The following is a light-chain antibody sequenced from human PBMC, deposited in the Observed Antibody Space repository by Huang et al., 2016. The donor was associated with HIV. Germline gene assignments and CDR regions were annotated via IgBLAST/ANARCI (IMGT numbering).Light chain of an antibody. Sequence: AIQMTQSPSSLSASVGDRVTITCRASQGIRNDLGWYQQKPGKAPKLLIYAASSLQSGVPSRFSGSGSGTDFTLTISSLRPEDFATYYCLQDYNYTFTFGPGTKVDIK. V-gene: IGKV1-6*01. CDR2: AAS. CDR1: QGIRND. J-gene: IGKJ3*01. CDR3: LQDYNYTFT.